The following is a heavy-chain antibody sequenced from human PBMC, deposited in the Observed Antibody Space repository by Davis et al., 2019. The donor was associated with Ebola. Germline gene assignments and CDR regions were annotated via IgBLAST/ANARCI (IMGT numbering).Heavy chain of an antibody. D-gene: IGHD4-23*01. J-gene: IGHJ5*02. CDR3: AGSYDGNSGWFDA. CDR1: GYIFTSYA. V-gene: IGHV1-3*01. CDR2: INAGNGNT. Sequence: ASVQVSCKASGYIFTSYAMHWVRQPPGQRLEWMGWINAGNGNTKYSQKFQGRVTITRDTSASTDYMELSSMRSEDTAVYYCAGSYDGNSGWFDAWGQGTLVTVSS.